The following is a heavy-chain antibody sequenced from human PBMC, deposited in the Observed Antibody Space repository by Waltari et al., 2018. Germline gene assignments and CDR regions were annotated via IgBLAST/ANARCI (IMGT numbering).Heavy chain of an antibody. Sequence: QVQLQESGPGLVKPSGTLSVTCTVSADSMSASYWWSWVRQPPGKGLEWIGQIHTSGRSNYNPSLESRVTVSIDTSSNQFSLKVTSATAADTAVYYCARDRGRGLFLDSWGQGTLVTVSP. J-gene: IGHJ4*02. D-gene: IGHD2-15*01. V-gene: IGHV4-4*02. CDR2: IHTSGRS. CDR1: ADSMSASYW. CDR3: ARDRGRGLFLDS.